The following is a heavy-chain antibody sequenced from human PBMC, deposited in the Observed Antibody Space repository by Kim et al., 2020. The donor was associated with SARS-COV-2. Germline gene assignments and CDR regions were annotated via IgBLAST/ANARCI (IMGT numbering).Heavy chain of an antibody. J-gene: IGHJ4*02. Sequence: GGSLRLSCAASGFTFGDYAMHWVRQGPGKGLEWVPGISWNSGSIGYADSVKGRFTISRDNAKNSLYLQMNSLRAEDTAFYYCAKGLYSSSSGGFDYWGQGTLVTVSS. CDR1: GFTFGDYA. CDR2: ISWNSGSI. D-gene: IGHD6-6*01. V-gene: IGHV3-9*01. CDR3: AKGLYSSSSGGFDY.